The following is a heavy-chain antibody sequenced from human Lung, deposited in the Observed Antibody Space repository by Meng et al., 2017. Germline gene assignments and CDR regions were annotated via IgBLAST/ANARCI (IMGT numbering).Heavy chain of an antibody. Sequence: HVQRGEAGGGVVQPGKSLSVFCEASGFSFRSYGMHWVRQAPGKGLEWVAVIWNDGSNQYYADSVKGRFSISRDNSKNTLFLQMNSLRAEDTAMYFCARDERATQFEYWGQGTLVTVSS. CDR1: GFSFRSYG. V-gene: IGHV3-33*01. J-gene: IGHJ4*02. CDR3: ARDERATQFEY. CDR2: IWNDGSNQ.